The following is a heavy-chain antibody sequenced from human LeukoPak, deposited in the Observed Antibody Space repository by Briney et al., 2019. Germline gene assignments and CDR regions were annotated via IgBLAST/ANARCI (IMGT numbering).Heavy chain of an antibody. J-gene: IGHJ4*02. CDR3: ARGFTSNYYGLLWFGELNYFDY. D-gene: IGHD3-10*01. Sequence: GGSLRLSCAASGFTFSSYEMNWVCQAPGKGLEWVSYISSSGSTIYYADSVKGRFTISRDNAKNSLYLQMNSLRAEDTAVYYCARGFTSNYYGLLWFGELNYFDYWGQGTLVTVSS. V-gene: IGHV3-48*03. CDR2: ISSSGSTI. CDR1: GFTFSSYE.